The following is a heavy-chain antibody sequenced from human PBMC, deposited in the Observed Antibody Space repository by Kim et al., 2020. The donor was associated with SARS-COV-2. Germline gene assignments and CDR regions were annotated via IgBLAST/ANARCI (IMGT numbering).Heavy chain of an antibody. CDR3: ARDWGYDILTGAYGMDV. Sequence: SETLSLTCTVSGGSISSGSYYWSWIRQPAGKGLEWIGRIYTSGSTNYNPSLKSRVTISVDTSKNQFSLKLSSVTAADTAVYYCARDWGYDILTGAYGMDVWGQGTTVTVSS. CDR2: IYTSGST. D-gene: IGHD3-9*01. J-gene: IGHJ6*02. V-gene: IGHV4-61*02. CDR1: GGSISSGSYY.